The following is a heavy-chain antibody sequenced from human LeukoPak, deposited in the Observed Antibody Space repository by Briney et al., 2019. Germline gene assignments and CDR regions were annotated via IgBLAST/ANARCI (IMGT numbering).Heavy chain of an antibody. CDR2: INAGNGNT. D-gene: IGHD6-13*01. J-gene: IGHJ5*02. CDR3: ASTPSSWYHNWFDP. V-gene: IGHV1-3*01. Sequence: VASVKVSCKASGYTFTSYAMHWVRQAPGQRLEWMGWINAGNGNTKYSQEFQGRVTMTTDTSTSTAYMELRSLRSDDTAVYYCASTPSSWYHNWFDPWGQGTLVTVSS. CDR1: GYTFTSYA.